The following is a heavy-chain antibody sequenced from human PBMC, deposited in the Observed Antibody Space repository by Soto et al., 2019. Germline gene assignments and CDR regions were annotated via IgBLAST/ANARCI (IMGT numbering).Heavy chain of an antibody. CDR1: GFTFSNAW. J-gene: IGHJ6*02. V-gene: IGHV3-15*01. CDR3: TTGYGDYRDYYYYYGMDV. Sequence: SLRLSCAASGFTFSNAWMSWVRQAPGKGLEWVGRIKSKTDGGTTDYAAPVKGRFTISRDDSKNTLYLQMNSLKTEDTAVYYCTTGYGDYRDYYYYYGMDVWGQGTTVTVSS. CDR2: IKSKTDGGTT. D-gene: IGHD4-17*01.